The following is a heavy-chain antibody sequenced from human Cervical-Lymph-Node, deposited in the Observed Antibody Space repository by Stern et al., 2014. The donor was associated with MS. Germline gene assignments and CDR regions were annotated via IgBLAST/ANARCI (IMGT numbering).Heavy chain of an antibody. D-gene: IGHD4-23*01. J-gene: IGHJ4*02. Sequence: QVQLVESGAEVKKPGSSVKVSCKASGGTFSSCVISWVRQAPGQGLEWMGGLIPIFGTANCAQKFQGRVTITADESTSTAYMELSSLRSEDTAVYYCARGSTVITDYFDYWGQGTLVTVSS. CDR3: ARGSTVITDYFDY. CDR2: LIPIFGTA. V-gene: IGHV1-69*01. CDR1: GGTFSSCV.